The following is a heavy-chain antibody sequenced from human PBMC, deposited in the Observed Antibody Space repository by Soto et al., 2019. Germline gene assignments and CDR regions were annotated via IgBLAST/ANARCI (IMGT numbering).Heavy chain of an antibody. D-gene: IGHD6-13*01. CDR1: GYSVSSNSAA. CDR3: ARIRAGNFDY. J-gene: IGHJ4*02. V-gene: IGHV6-1*01. CDR2: TYYRSKWYN. Sequence: SHTLSLPCAISGYSVSSNSAAWNLIRQSPSRGLEWLGRTYYRSKWYNDYAVSVKSRITINPDTSKNQFSLQLNSVTPEDTAVYYCARIRAGNFDYWGQGTLVTVSS.